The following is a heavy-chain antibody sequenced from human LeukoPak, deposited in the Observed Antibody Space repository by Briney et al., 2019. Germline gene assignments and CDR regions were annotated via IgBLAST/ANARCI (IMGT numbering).Heavy chain of an antibody. CDR3: ARSTNFDP. CDR2: MNPNTGNT. J-gene: IGHJ5*02. V-gene: IGHV1-8*01. D-gene: IGHD5-24*01. Sequence: GASVKVSRKASRYTFTNYDINWVRQATGQGLEWMGWMNPNTGNTVYTQKFQGRVTMTRNTSISTAYMELSSLRSEDTAVYYCARSTNFDPWGQGTLVTVSS. CDR1: RYTFTNYD.